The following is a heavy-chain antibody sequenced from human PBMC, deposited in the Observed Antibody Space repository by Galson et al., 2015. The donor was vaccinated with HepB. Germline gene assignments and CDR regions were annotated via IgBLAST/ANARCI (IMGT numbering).Heavy chain of an antibody. V-gene: IGHV1-69*13. J-gene: IGHJ4*02. CDR1: GGTFSSYA. CDR2: IIPIFGTA. Sequence: SVKDSCKASGGTFSSYAISWVRQAPGQGLEWMGGIIPIFGTANYAQKFQGRVTITADESTSTAYMELSSLRSEDTAVYYCARVHLGYCSSTSCYGLDYWGQGTLVTVSS. D-gene: IGHD2-2*01. CDR3: ARVHLGYCSSTSCYGLDY.